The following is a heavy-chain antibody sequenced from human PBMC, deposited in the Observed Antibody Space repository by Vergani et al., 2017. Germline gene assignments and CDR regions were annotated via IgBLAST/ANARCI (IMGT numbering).Heavy chain of an antibody. CDR3: AKDPQVDVDY. CDR1: GFTFSSYA. J-gene: IGHJ4*02. V-gene: IGHV3-23*01. D-gene: IGHD5-12*01. Sequence: EVQLLESGGGLVQSGGSLRLSCAASGFTFSSYAMSWVRQAPGKGLEWVSGISGSGGSTYYADSVKGRFTISRDNSKNMLYLQMNSLRADDTAVYYCAKDPQVDVDYWGQGTLVTVSS. CDR2: ISGSGGST.